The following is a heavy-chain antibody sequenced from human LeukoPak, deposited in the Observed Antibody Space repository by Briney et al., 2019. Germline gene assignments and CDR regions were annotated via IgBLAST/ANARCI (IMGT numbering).Heavy chain of an antibody. CDR1: GYIFTGHL. D-gene: IGHD5-12*01. CDR2: INPNSGAT. Sequence: GASVKVSCKGSGYIFTGHLIHWVRQAPGQALEWMGWINPNSGATTYAQKFKGRVTMTRDTSTSTAYMELSGLRSDDTAIYFCARDERRGYSGYDPYYMDVWGKGTTLTVSS. CDR3: ARDERRGYSGYDPYYMDV. J-gene: IGHJ6*03. V-gene: IGHV1-2*02.